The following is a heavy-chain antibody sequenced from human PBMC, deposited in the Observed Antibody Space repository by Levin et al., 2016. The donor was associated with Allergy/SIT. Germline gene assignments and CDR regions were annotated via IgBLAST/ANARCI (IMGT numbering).Heavy chain of an antibody. CDR3: ARDNSGSYRSLNYYYYGMDV. CDR2: ISAYNGNT. D-gene: IGHD3-10*01. V-gene: IGHV1-18*01. J-gene: IGHJ6*02. Sequence: WVRQAPGQGLEWMGWISAYNGNTNYAQKLQGRVTMTTDTSTSTAYMELRSLRSDDTAVHYCARDNSGSYRSLNYYYYGMDVWGQGTTVTVSS.